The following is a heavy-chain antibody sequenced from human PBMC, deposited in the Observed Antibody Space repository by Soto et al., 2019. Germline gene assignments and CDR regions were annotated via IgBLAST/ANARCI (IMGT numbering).Heavy chain of an antibody. Sequence: GASVKVSCKASGFTFTSSAMQWVRQARGQRLEWIGWIVVGSGNTNYAQKFQERVTITRDMSTSTAYMELSSLRSEDTAVYYCAASGGSGSYYIDYWGQGTRVTVSS. D-gene: IGHD3-10*01. CDR3: AASGGSGSYYIDY. J-gene: IGHJ4*02. CDR2: IVVGSGNT. V-gene: IGHV1-58*02. CDR1: GFTFTSSA.